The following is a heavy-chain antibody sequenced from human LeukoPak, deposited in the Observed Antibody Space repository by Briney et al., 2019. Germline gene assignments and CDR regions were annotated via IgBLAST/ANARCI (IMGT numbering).Heavy chain of an antibody. V-gene: IGHV3-23*01. Sequence: GGSLRLSCAASGFTFSSYALSWVRQAPGKGLDRVSGISSSGTSTSYADSVKGRFTISRDNSKNTLFLQMNSLRADDTAVYYCARTGYRSTWYLEDAFDIWGQGTMVTVSS. CDR2: ISSSGTST. D-gene: IGHD6-13*01. CDR3: ARTGYRSTWYLEDAFDI. CDR1: GFTFSSYA. J-gene: IGHJ3*02.